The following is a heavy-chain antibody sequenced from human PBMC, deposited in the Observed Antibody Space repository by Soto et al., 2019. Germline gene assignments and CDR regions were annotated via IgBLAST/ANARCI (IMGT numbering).Heavy chain of an antibody. Sequence: QVQLQESGPGLVKPSGTLSLTCAVSGGSISSSNWWSWVRQPPGKGLEWLGEIYHSGSTNYNPSLKSRVTISVDKSKNQFSLQLSSVTAADTAVYYCARREGYYYGSGSYWIWGQGTLVTVSS. J-gene: IGHJ4*02. CDR3: ARREGYYYGSGSYWI. D-gene: IGHD3-10*01. V-gene: IGHV4-4*02. CDR1: GGSISSSNW. CDR2: IYHSGST.